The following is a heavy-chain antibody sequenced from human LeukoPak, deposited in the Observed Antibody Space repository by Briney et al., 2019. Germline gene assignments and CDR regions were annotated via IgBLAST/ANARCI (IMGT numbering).Heavy chain of an antibody. CDR3: AKTLFYDRGHETFQH. V-gene: IGHV3-23*01. CDR1: GFTFSSYA. CDR2: ISGSGGST. D-gene: IGHD2/OR15-2a*01. J-gene: IGHJ1*01. Sequence: PRGSLRFSCAASGFTFSSYAMSWVHQAPVKGLACVSPISGSGGSTNYAPSVKGRFTISRDNSKHTLYLQMNSLRAEDTPVYYCAKTLFYDRGHETFQHWGQGTLVTVSS.